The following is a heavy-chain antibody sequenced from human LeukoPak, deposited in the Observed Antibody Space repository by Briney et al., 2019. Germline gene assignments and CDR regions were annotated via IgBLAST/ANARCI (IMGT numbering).Heavy chain of an antibody. CDR2: IYYSGNT. D-gene: IGHD3-22*01. CDR3: ARGSDSSGYYYGAGP. CDR1: GDSISSSNSY. V-gene: IGHV4-39*07. Sequence: SETLSLTCTVSGDSISSSNSYWGWIRQPPGKGLEWIGSIYYSGNTYYNASLKSRVTIAVDTSKNQFSLKLSSVTAADTAVYYCARGSDSSGYYYGAGPWGQGTLVTVSS. J-gene: IGHJ5*02.